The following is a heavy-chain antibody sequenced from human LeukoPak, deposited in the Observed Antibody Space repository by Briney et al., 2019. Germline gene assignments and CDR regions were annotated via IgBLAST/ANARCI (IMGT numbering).Heavy chain of an antibody. CDR2: INPNSGGT. D-gene: IGHD1-1*01. CDR3: ARTGERLDWFDP. V-gene: IGHV1-2*02. J-gene: IGHJ5*02. Sequence: GPVKVSCKASGYTFTGYYMHWVRQAPGQGLEWMGWINPNSGGTNYAQKFQGRVTMTRDTSISTAYMELSRLRSDDTAVYYCARTGERLDWFDPWGQGTLVTVSS. CDR1: GYTFTGYY.